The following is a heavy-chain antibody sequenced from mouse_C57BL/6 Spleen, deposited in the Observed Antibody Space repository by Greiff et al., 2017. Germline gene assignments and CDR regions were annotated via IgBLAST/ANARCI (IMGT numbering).Heavy chain of an antibody. Sequence: EVQLQQSGAELVKPGASVKLSCTASGFNIKDYYMHWVKQRTEQGLEWIGRIDPEDGETKYDPKFQGKATITADTSSNTAYLQLSSLTSEDTAVYYCARGGLRDWFAYWGQGTLVTVSA. D-gene: IGHD2-4*01. CDR1: GFNIKDYY. J-gene: IGHJ3*01. V-gene: IGHV14-2*01. CDR2: IDPEDGET. CDR3: ARGGLRDWFAY.